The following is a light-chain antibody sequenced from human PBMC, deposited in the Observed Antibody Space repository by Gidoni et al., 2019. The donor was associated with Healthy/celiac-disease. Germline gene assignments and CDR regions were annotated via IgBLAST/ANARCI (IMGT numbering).Light chain of an antibody. CDR3: QQSYSTPKGVT. Sequence: DIKMTKSPSSLSASVGDRVTITCRASQSISSYLNWYQQKPGKAPKLLIYAASSLQSGVPSRFSGSGSGTDFTLTISSLQPEDFATYYCQQSYSTPKGVTFGGGTKVEIK. CDR1: QSISSY. J-gene: IGKJ4*01. CDR2: AAS. V-gene: IGKV1-39*01.